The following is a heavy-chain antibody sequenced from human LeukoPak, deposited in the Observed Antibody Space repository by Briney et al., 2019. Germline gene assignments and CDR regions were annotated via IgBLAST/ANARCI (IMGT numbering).Heavy chain of an antibody. D-gene: IGHD1-26*01. J-gene: IGHJ3*02. CDR1: GFTFTNYD. V-gene: IGHV3-13*04. CDR3: ARGELPAAFDI. Sequence: QAGGSLRLPCAASGFTFTNYDMHWVRQATGEGLEWVSSIGTAGDAYYLGSVKGRFTISRENAKNSLYLQMNSLRAEDTAVYYCARGELPAAFDIWGQGTMVTVSS. CDR2: IGTAGDA.